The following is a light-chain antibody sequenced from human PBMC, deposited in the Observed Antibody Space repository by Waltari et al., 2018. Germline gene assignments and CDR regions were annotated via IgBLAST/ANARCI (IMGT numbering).Light chain of an antibody. CDR3: SSYTSSTVV. CDR2: DVS. Sequence: QSALTQPASVSGSPGQSITISCTGTSSDVGGYNYVSWYQQHPGKAPKLMSYDVSNLTSGVSNRFSGSKSGNTASLTISGRQAEDEADYYCSSYTSSTVVFGGGTKLTVL. CDR1: SSDVGGYNY. J-gene: IGLJ2*01. V-gene: IGLV2-14*03.